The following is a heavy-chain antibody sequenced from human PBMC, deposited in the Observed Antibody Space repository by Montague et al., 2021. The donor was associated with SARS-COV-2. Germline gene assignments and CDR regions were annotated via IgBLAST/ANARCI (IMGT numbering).Heavy chain of an antibody. Sequence: SLRLSCAASGFTFSDYYMGWIRQAPGKGLEWVSCISSSGSTIYYADSVKGRFTISRDNAKNSLYLQMNSLRAEDTAIYYCARESGSGSYYDYFDYWGQGTLVTVSS. CDR1: GFTFSDYY. CDR3: ARESGSGSYYDYFDY. J-gene: IGHJ4*02. V-gene: IGHV3-11*01. CDR2: ISSSGSTI. D-gene: IGHD1-26*01.